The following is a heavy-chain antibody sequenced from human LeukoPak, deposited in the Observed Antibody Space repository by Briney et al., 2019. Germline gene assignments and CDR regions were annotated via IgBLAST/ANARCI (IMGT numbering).Heavy chain of an antibody. CDR1: GFTVSSNY. D-gene: IGHD6-6*01. CDR2: IYSGGST. J-gene: IGHJ6*02. Sequence: GGSLRLSCAASGFTVSSNYMSWVRQAPGKGLEWVSVIYSGGSTYYADSVKGRFTISRDNSKNTLYLQMNSLRAEDTAVYYCARGPSAPLYYYGMDVWGQGTTVTVSS. CDR3: ARGPSAPLYYYGMDV. V-gene: IGHV3-66*01.